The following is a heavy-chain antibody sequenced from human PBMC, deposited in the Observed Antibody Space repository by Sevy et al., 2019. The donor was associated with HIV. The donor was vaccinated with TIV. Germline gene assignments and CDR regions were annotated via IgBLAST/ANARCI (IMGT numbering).Heavy chain of an antibody. V-gene: IGHV4-34*01. CDR3: ASRVTNHGNWFDP. J-gene: IGHJ5*02. Sequence: SETLSLTCAVYGGSFSGYYWSWIRQPPGKGLEWIGEINHSGSTNYNPSLKSRVTISVDTYKNQCSLKLSSVTAADTAVYYCASRVTNHGNWFDPWGQGTLVTVSS. CDR1: GGSFSGYY. D-gene: IGHD2-8*01. CDR2: INHSGST.